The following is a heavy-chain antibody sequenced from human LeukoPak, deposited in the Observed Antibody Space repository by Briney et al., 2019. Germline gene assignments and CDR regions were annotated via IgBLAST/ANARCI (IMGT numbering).Heavy chain of an antibody. D-gene: IGHD2-2*01. CDR2: INHSGST. Sequence: SETLSLTCAVYGGSFSGYYWSWIRQPPGKGLEWIGEINHSGSTNYNPSLKSRVTISVDTSKNQFSLKLSSVTAADTAVYYRARPASAADSMNDYWGQGTLVTVSS. CDR1: GGSFSGYY. V-gene: IGHV4-34*01. J-gene: IGHJ4*02. CDR3: ARPASAADSMNDY.